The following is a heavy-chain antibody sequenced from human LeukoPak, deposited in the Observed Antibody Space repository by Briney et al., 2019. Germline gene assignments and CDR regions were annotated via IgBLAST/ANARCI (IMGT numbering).Heavy chain of an antibody. CDR1: GFTFSSCG. CDR2: ISYDGSNK. J-gene: IGHJ4*02. D-gene: IGHD1-7*01. Sequence: PGGSLRLSCAASGFTFSSCGMHWVRQAPSKGLEWVAVISYDGSNKYYADSVKGRFTISRDNSKNTLYLQMNSLRAEDTAVYYCARLNYVWGQGTLVTVSS. V-gene: IGHV3-30*03. CDR3: ARLNYV.